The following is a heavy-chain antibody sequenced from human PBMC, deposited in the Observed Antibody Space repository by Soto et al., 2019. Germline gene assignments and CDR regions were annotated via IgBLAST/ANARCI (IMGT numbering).Heavy chain of an antibody. CDR3: ARGRGKTTVTTYYFDY. D-gene: IGHD4-17*01. J-gene: IGHJ4*02. CDR2: IYYSGST. V-gene: IGHV4-30-4*01. Sequence: SETLSLTCTVSGGSISSGDYYWSWIRQPPGKGLEWIGYIYYSGSTYYNPSLKSRVTISVDTSKNQFSLKLSSVTAADTAVYYCARGRGKTTVTTYYFDYWGQGTLVTVSS. CDR1: GGSISSGDYY.